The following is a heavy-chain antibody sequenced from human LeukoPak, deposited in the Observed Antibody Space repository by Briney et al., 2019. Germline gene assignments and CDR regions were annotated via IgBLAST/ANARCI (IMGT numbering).Heavy chain of an antibody. D-gene: IGHD6-19*01. CDR1: GFTFSSYN. CDR3: ARGDSSGWFFDY. J-gene: IGHJ4*02. Sequence: PGGSLRLSCAASGFTFSSYNMNWVRQAPGGGLGWVSSISSSSTYIYYSDSVKGRFTISRDNAKNSLYLQMNSLRAEDTAMYYCARGDSSGWFFDYWGQGTLVTVSS. V-gene: IGHV3-21*01. CDR2: ISSSSTYI.